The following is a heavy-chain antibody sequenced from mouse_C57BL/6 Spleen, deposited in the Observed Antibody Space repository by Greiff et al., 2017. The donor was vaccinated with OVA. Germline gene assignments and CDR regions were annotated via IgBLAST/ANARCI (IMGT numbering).Heavy chain of an antibody. V-gene: IGHV5-9-1*02. CDR3: TRDELGQTWFAY. CDR2: ISSGGDYI. Sequence: EVQLVESGEGLVKPGGSLKLSCAASGFTFSSYAMSWVRQTPEKRLEWVAYISSGGDYIYYADTVKGRFTISRDNARNTLYLQMSSLKSEDTAMYYCTRDELGQTWFAYWGQGTLVTVSA. J-gene: IGHJ3*01. CDR1: GFTFSSYA. D-gene: IGHD4-1*01.